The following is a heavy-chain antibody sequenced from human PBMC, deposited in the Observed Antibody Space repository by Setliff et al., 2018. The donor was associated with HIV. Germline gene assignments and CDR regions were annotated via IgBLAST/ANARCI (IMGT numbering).Heavy chain of an antibody. Sequence: SETLSLTCAVSGYSISSGYYWGWIRQPPGKGLEWIGSIYHRGNTYYNPSLKSRVTISFDTSKNQFSLKLSFVTAADTAVYYCARHLKGWLQGDFWGQGTLVTVPQ. J-gene: IGHJ4*02. D-gene: IGHD5-12*01. CDR1: GYSISSGYY. CDR2: IYHRGNT. CDR3: ARHLKGWLQGDF. V-gene: IGHV4-38-2*01.